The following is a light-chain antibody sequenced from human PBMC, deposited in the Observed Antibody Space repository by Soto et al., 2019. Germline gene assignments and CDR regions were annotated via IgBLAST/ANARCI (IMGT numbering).Light chain of an antibody. CDR2: GAS. V-gene: IGKV3-20*01. J-gene: IGKJ1*01. Sequence: EIVLTQSPGTLSLSPGERATLSCRASQSVSSSYLAWYQQKPGQAPRLLIYGASSRATGITDRFSGSGSGADFTLTISRMEPEDFAVYYCQQYGSSSCTFGQGTKVEIK. CDR1: QSVSSSY. CDR3: QQYGSSSCT.